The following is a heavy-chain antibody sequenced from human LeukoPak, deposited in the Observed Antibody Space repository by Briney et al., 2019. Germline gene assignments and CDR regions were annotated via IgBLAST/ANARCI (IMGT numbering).Heavy chain of an antibody. CDR2: ITDSGGTT. CDR1: GFTFSSYA. Sequence: GGSLTLSCAAYGFTFSSYARSWVRQAPGKGLEWLATITDSGGTTSYADSVKGRFAISRDNNNTALYLQMHGLRAEDTALYYCAKGRCSRTICSSENWGQGTLVTVSS. J-gene: IGHJ4*02. V-gene: IGHV3-23*01. D-gene: IGHD2-2*01. CDR3: AKGRCSRTICSSEN.